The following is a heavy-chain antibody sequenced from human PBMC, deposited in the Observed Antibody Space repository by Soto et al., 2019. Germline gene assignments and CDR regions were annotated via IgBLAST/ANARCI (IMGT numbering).Heavy chain of an antibody. CDR2: ISYDGSNK. CDR3: AKDTHRDGYNWPPGYYYYYGMDV. D-gene: IGHD5-12*01. J-gene: IGHJ6*02. V-gene: IGHV3-30*18. Sequence: PGGSLRLSCAASGFTFSSYGMHWVRQAPGKGLEWVAVISYDGSNKYYADSVKGRFTISRDNSKNTLYLQMNSLRAEDTAVYYCAKDTHRDGYNWPPGYYYYYGMDVWGQGTTVTVSS. CDR1: GFTFSSYG.